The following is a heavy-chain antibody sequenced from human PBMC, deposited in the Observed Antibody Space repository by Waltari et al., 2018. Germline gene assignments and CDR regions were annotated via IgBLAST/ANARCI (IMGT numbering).Heavy chain of an antibody. CDR1: GGSISSSSYY. Sequence: QLQLQESGPGLVKPSETLSLTCTVSGGSISSSSYYWGWIRQPPGKGREWIGSIYYSGSTYYNPCRKSRCTISVDTSKNQFALKLSSVTAADTAVYYCGGVGWDDYGGNSGGGDAFDIWGQGTMVTVSS. V-gene: IGHV4-39*07. CDR2: IYYSGST. J-gene: IGHJ3*02. D-gene: IGHD4-17*01. CDR3: GGVGWDDYGGNSGGGDAFDI.